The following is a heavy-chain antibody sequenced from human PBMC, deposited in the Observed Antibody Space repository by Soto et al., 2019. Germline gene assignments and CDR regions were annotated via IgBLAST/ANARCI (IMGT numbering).Heavy chain of an antibody. CDR3: ARGPTTVAEYYYYYYGMDV. V-gene: IGHV5-51*01. D-gene: IGHD4-4*01. CDR2: IYPGDSDT. J-gene: IGHJ6*02. Sequence: GESLKISCKGFGYSFTNYWIGWVRQMPGKGLEWMGIIYPGDSDTRYSPSFQSQVTISADKSLSTAYLQWSSLKASDTATYYCARGPTTVAEYYYYYYGMDVWGQGTTVTVSS. CDR1: GYSFTNYW.